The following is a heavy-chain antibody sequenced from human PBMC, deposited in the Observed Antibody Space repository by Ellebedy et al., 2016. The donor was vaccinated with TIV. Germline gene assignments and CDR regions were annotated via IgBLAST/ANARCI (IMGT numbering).Heavy chain of an antibody. J-gene: IGHJ4*02. CDR2: TLENGLDT. CDR3: VRDYPRPRAYSVPGSPLDS. CDR1: GFTFTSYA. D-gene: IGHD3-10*01. V-gene: IGHV3-23*01. Sequence: PGGSLRLSCAASGFTFTSYAMSCVRQAPGKGLDWVPGTLENGLDTYYADSVKGLFTISRDNSKNMLYLQLNSRRDEDTAVHYCVRDYPRPRAYSVPGSPLDSWGRGTLVTVSS.